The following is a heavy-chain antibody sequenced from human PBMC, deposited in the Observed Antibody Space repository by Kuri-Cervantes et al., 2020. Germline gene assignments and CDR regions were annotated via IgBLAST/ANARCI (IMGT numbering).Heavy chain of an antibody. CDR2: VNHRGST. V-gene: IGHV4-34*01. D-gene: IGHD2-8*02. CDR1: SGSFNDYF. CDR3: ARGRRGHQVVYARPANAFDI. Sequence: SQTLSLTCAVSSGSFNDYFWTWIRLSPGKGLEWIGEVNHRGSTDYNPSLKSRVTMSIDTSKNQFSLRLSSMTAADTAVYYCARGRRGHQVVYARPANAFDIWGQGTMVTVSS. J-gene: IGHJ3*02.